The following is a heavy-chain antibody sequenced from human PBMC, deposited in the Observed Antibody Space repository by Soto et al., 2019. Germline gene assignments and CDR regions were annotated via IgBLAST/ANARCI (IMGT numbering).Heavy chain of an antibody. V-gene: IGHV3-30-3*01. D-gene: IGHD3-3*01. CDR2: ISYDGSNK. CDR1: GFTLSSYA. J-gene: IGHJ6*02. Sequence: GWSLRLSCAASGFTLSSYAMHWVRQAPGKGLEWVAVISYDGSNKYYADSVKGRFTISRDNSKNTLYLQMNSLRAEDTAVYYCAREGHYDFWSGPYYYYYYGMDVWGQGTTVTVS. CDR3: AREGHYDFWSGPYYYYYYGMDV.